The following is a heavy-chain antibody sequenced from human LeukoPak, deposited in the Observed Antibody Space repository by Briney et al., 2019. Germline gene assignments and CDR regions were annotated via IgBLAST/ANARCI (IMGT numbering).Heavy chain of an antibody. CDR2: FDPEDGET. D-gene: IGHD3-22*01. V-gene: IGHV1-24*01. J-gene: IGHJ4*02. CDR3: ATGPYYYDSSGYYRDY. CDR1: GYTLTELS. Sequence: ASVTVSCTVSGYTLTELSMHWVRQAPGKGLEWMGGFDPEDGETIYAQKFQGRVTMTEDTSTDTAYMELSSLRSEDTAVYYCATGPYYYDSSGYYRDYWGQGTLVTVSS.